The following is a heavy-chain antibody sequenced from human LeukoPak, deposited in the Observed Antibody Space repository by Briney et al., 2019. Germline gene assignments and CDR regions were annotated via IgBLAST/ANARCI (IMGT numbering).Heavy chain of an antibody. Sequence: SETLSLTCAVYGVSFSGYSWSWIRQPPGKGLEWIGYIYHSGSTYYNPSLKSRVTISVDRSKNQFSLKLSSVTAADTAVYYCARVRARGGYDYWGQGTLVTVSS. CDR2: IYHSGST. V-gene: IGHV4-30-2*01. J-gene: IGHJ4*02. D-gene: IGHD3-22*01. CDR3: ARVRARGGYDY. CDR1: GVSFSGYS.